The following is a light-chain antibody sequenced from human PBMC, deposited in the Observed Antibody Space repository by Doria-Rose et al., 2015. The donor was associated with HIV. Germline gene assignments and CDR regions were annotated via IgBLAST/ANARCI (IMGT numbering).Light chain of an antibody. CDR3: QQYYDTPS. CDR2: WAS. J-gene: IGKJ3*01. CDR1: QSLLYTSKNY. V-gene: IGKV4-1*01. Sequence: DIRLTQSPESLGMSLGERATLNCKSNQSLLYTSKNYLAWYQQKPGQPPILLIYWASTRQSGVPARFSGSGSGTDFTLTISSLGAEDVAVYYCQQYYDTPSFGPGTTVDIK.